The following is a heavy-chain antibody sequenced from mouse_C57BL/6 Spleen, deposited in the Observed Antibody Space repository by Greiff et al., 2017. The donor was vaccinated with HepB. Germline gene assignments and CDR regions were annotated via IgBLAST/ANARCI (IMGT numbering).Heavy chain of an antibody. J-gene: IGHJ4*01. CDR2: INPNNGGT. CDR1: GYTFTNYW. V-gene: IGHV1-53*01. D-gene: IGHD1-1*01. CDR3: ARDGNYGSSYDYAMDY. Sequence: QVQLQQPGTELVKPGASVKLSCKASGYTFTNYWMHWVKQRPGQGLEWIGNINPNNGGTNYNEKFKSKATLTVDKSSSTAYKQLSSLTSEDSAVYYCARDGNYGSSYDYAMDYWGQGTSVTVSS.